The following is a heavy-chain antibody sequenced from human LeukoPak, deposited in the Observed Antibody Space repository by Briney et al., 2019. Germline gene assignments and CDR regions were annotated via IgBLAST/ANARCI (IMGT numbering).Heavy chain of an antibody. CDR2: INHSGST. D-gene: IGHD3-10*01. Sequence: GSLRLSCAASGFSFSNYGMTWVRQAPGKGLEWIGEINHSGSTNYNPSLKSRVTISVDTSKNQFSLKLSSVTAADTAVYYCARGLGNYYGSGSYLARQYYFDYWGQGTLVTVSS. J-gene: IGHJ4*02. V-gene: IGHV4-34*01. CDR1: GFSFSNYG. CDR3: ARGLGNYYGSGSYLARQYYFDY.